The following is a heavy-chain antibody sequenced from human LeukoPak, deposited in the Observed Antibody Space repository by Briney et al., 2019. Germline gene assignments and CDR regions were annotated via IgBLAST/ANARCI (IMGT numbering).Heavy chain of an antibody. CDR3: AREAGGYSYGYVGYYMDV. CDR2: IYYSGST. CDR1: GGSISSGDYY. Sequence: SQTLSLTCTVSGGSISSGDYYWRWIRQPPGTGLEWIGYIYYSGSTYYNPSLKSRVTISVDTSKNQFSLKLSSVTAADTAVYYCAREAGGYSYGYVGYYMDVWGKGTTVTVSS. D-gene: IGHD5-18*01. J-gene: IGHJ6*03. V-gene: IGHV4-30-4*08.